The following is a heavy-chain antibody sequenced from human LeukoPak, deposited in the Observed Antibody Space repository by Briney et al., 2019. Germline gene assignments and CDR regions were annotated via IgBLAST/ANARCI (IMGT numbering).Heavy chain of an antibody. Sequence: GGSLRLSCAASGFTFNNYATNWVRQAPGKGLEWVSAISHTGTNTYFAASVRGRFTLSRDNSKNTLYLQMNSLSGEDTALYYCAKDRFSSSSGISFDSWGQGTLVIVSS. D-gene: IGHD6-6*01. CDR3: AKDRFSSSSGISFDS. V-gene: IGHV3-23*01. CDR1: GFTFNNYA. CDR2: ISHTGTNT. J-gene: IGHJ4*02.